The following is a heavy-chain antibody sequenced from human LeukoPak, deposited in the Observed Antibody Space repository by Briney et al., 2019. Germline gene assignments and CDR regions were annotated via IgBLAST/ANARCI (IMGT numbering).Heavy chain of an antibody. J-gene: IGHJ4*02. CDR1: GGSISSGGYY. V-gene: IGHV4-31*03. Sequence: SETLSLTCTVSGGSISSGGYYWSWIRQHPGKGLEWIGYIYCSGSTYYNPSLKSRVTISVDTSKNQFSLKLSSVTAADTAVYYCARGEGWLQSVYFDYWGQGTLVTVSS. CDR2: IYCSGST. D-gene: IGHD5-24*01. CDR3: ARGEGWLQSVYFDY.